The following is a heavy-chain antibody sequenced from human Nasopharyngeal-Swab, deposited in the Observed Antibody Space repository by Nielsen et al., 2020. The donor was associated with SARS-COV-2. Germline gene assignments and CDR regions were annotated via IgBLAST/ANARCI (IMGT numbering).Heavy chain of an antibody. J-gene: IGHJ4*02. CDR1: GFSLSTSGAG. V-gene: IGHV2-5*02. CDR3: AHWGYSYGSGRAYYFDY. Sequence: SGPTLVKPTQTLTLTCTFSGFSLSTSGAGVGWIRQPPGKALEWLALIYWDDDKRYSPSLKSRLTITKDTSKNQVVLTMTNMDPVDTATYYCAHWGYSYGSGRAYYFDYWGQGTLVTVSS. CDR2: IYWDDDK. D-gene: IGHD5-18*01.